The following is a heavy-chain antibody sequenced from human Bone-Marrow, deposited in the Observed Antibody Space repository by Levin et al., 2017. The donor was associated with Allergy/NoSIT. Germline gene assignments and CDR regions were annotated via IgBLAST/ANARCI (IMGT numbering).Heavy chain of an antibody. CDR2: IYTCANT. CDR3: GESLQS. J-gene: IGHJ5*02. Sequence: GGSLRLSCTVSGFSVRNKYMTWVRQAPGKGLEWVSLIYTCANTNYADSVKCRFTMSRDNSENMLSLQMNSLRAEDTAVYYCGESLQSWGKGTLVTVSS. V-gene: IGHV3-66*01. CDR1: GFSVRNKY.